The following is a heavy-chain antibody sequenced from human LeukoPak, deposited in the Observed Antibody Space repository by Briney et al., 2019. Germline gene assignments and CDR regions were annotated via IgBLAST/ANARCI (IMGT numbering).Heavy chain of an antibody. V-gene: IGHV3-48*01. CDR3: ARGSSGSFDY. CDR1: GFTFSSYS. J-gene: IGHJ4*02. D-gene: IGHD1-26*01. Sequence: GGSLRLSCAASGFTFSSYSMNWVRQAPGKGLEWVSYISVSTSTIYYADSVKGRFTISRDNAKNSLYLQMNSLRAEDTAVYYCARGSSGSFDYWGQGTLVPVSS. CDR2: ISVSTSTI.